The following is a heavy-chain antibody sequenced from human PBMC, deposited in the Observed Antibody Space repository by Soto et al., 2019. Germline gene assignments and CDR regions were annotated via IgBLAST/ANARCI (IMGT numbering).Heavy chain of an antibody. CDR3: AKDPLNLNYVEGCWFGP. CDR2: ISGSGGST. CDR1: GCSFSSYE. Sequence: PGGAVRLNCAAFGCSFSSYEMSWVRQAPGKGLEWVSAISGSGGSTYYADSVKGRFTISRDNSKNTPYLQMNSLRAEDTAVYYCAKDPLNLNYVEGCWFGPWRQGSLFIVSS. J-gene: IGHJ5*02. D-gene: IGHD1-7*01. V-gene: IGHV3-23*01.